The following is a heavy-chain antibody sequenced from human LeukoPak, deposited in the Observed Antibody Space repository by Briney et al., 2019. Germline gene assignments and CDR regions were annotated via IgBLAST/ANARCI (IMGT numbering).Heavy chain of an antibody. D-gene: IGHD3-9*01. CDR1: GFTFSSRA. CDR2: ISGSGGST. V-gene: IGHV3-23*01. J-gene: IGHJ4*02. CDR3: ATDYDILTGYYSH. Sequence: GGSLRLSCAASGFTFSSRAMYWVRQAPGKGLEWVSAISGSGGSTYYADSVKGRFTISRDNSKNTLYLQMNSLRAEDTAVYYCATDYDILTGYYSHWGQGTLVTVSS.